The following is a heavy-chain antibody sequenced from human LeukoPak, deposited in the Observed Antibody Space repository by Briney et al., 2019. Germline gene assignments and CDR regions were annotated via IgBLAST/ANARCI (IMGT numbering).Heavy chain of an antibody. Sequence: PSQTLSLTCTVSGGSISSGGYYWSWIGQHPGKGLEWIGYIYYGGSTYYNPSLKSRVTISVDTSKNQFSLKLSSVTAADTAVYYCARDRANYYRTYYYYGMDVWGQGTTATVSS. CDR1: GGSISSGGYY. V-gene: IGHV4-31*03. D-gene: IGHD3-10*01. CDR3: ARDRANYYRTYYYYGMDV. J-gene: IGHJ6*02. CDR2: IYYGGST.